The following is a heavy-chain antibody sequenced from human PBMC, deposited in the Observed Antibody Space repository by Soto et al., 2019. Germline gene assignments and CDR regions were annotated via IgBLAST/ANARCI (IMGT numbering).Heavy chain of an antibody. CDR2: IYYSGST. Sequence: SDTLSLTCTVSGGSISSSSYYWGWIRQPPGKGLECIGSIYYSGSTYYNPSLKSRVTISVDTSKNQFSLKLSSVTAADTAVYYCARHTPAISISDHWGQGTLVTVS. D-gene: IGHD2-15*01. CDR3: ARHTPAISISDH. CDR1: GGSISSSSYY. J-gene: IGHJ4*02. V-gene: IGHV4-39*01.